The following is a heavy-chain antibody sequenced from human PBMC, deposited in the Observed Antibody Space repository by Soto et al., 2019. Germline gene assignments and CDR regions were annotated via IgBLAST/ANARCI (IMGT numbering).Heavy chain of an antibody. CDR3: ARDKVDRQLLKNWFDP. CDR2: IYYSGST. J-gene: IGHJ5*02. Sequence: LSLTCPFSGGSISSGGSYWSWIPQHPGKGLEWIGYIYYSGSTYYNPSLKSRVTISVDTSKNQFSLKLSSATAADTAVYYCARDKVDRQLLKNWFDPWGQGTLVTVSS. V-gene: IGHV4-31*03. CDR1: GGSISSGGSY. D-gene: IGHD5-12*01.